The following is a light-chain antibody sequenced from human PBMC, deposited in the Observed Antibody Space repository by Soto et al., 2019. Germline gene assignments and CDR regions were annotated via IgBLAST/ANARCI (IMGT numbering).Light chain of an antibody. CDR1: SSDIGGYKY. Sequence: QSALNQPASVSGSPGQSITISCTGTSSDIGGYKYVSWYQQHPGKVPKLIIFEVSNRPSGVSERFSGSKSANTASLTISGLQAEDEADYYCSSYTSNMSVLFGGGTKLTVL. CDR3: SSYTSNMSVL. V-gene: IGLV2-14*01. J-gene: IGLJ2*01. CDR2: EVS.